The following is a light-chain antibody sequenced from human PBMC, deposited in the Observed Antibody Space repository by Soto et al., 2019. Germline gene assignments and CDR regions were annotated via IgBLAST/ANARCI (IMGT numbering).Light chain of an antibody. Sequence: AIQLTQSPSSLSASVGDRVSITCRASQGIRNDLGWYQHKPGKAPKLLIHGASSLQSGVPSRFSCSASGTEFTLTISSLQPEDLASYYCLQDHSYPWTFGQGTKVEI. CDR3: LQDHSYPWT. J-gene: IGKJ1*01. V-gene: IGKV1-6*01. CDR1: QGIRND. CDR2: GAS.